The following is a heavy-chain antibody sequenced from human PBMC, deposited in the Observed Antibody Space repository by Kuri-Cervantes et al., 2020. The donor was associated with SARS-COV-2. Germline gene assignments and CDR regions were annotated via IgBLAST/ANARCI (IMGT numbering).Heavy chain of an antibody. CDR2: IRYDGSNK. CDR3: AKSVPVWQQLPYNWFDP. J-gene: IGHJ5*02. CDR1: GFTFSSYG. V-gene: IGHV3-30*02. D-gene: IGHD6-13*01. Sequence: GGFLRLPCAASGFTFSSYGMHWVRQAPGKGLEWVAFIRYDGSNKYYADSVKGRFTISRDNSKNTLYLQMNSLRAEDTAVYYCAKSVPVWQQLPYNWFDPWGQGTLVTVSS.